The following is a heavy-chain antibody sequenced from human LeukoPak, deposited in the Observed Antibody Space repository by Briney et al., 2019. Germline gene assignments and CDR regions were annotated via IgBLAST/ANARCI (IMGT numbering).Heavy chain of an antibody. V-gene: IGHV3-11*04. D-gene: IGHD3-22*01. J-gene: IGHJ3*02. CDR1: GFTFSDYY. CDR3: ARDGYYDSSLDAFDI. Sequence: GGSLRLSCAASGFTFSDYYVSWIRQAPGKGLEWVSYISSSGSTIYYADSVKGRFTISRDNAKNSLYLQMNSLRAEDTAVYYCARDGYYDSSLDAFDIWGQGTMVTVSS. CDR2: ISSSGSTI.